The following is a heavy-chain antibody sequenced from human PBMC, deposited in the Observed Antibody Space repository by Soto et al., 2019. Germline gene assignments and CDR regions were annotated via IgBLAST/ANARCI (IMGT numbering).Heavy chain of an antibody. D-gene: IGHD2-15*01. CDR1: GGSISSGGYS. J-gene: IGHJ5*02. CDR3: ARGYCSGGSCYSTSWFDP. V-gene: IGHV4-30-2*01. CDR2: IYHSGST. Sequence: SETLSLTCAVSGGSISSGGYSWSWIRQPPGKGLEWIGYIYHSGSTYYNPSLKSRVTISVDRSKNQFSLKLSSVTAADTAVYYCARGYCSGGSCYSTSWFDPWGQGTLVTVSS.